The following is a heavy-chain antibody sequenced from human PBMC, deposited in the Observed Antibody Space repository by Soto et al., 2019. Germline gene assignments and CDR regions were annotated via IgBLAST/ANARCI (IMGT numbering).Heavy chain of an antibody. J-gene: IGHJ5*02. CDR2: INHGGST. CDR1: GESFIGYY. D-gene: IGHD5-12*01. V-gene: IGHV4-34*01. Sequence: QVHLQQWGAGLLKPSETLSLTCAVYGESFIGYYWTWIRQSPGKGLEWIGEINHGGSTNYNPSLKSRVTISIDTSKQQFSLKLTSVTAADTSVYYCARTDIVTTNWFDPWGQGPVVTVSS. CDR3: ARTDIVTTNWFDP.